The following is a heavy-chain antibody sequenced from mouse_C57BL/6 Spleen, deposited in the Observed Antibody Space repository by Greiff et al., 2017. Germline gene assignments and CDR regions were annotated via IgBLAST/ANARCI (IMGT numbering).Heavy chain of an antibody. D-gene: IGHD4-1*01. J-gene: IGHJ3*01. CDR2: ISSGSSTI. CDR1: GFTFSDYG. Sequence: EVHLVASGGGLVKPGGSLKLSCAASGFTFSDYGMHWVRQAPEQGLEWVAYISSGSSTIYYADTVKGRFTISRDNAKNTLFLQMTSRRSEDTAMYYCVSELGRGWFAYWGQGTLVTVSA. CDR3: VSELGRGWFAY. V-gene: IGHV5-17*01.